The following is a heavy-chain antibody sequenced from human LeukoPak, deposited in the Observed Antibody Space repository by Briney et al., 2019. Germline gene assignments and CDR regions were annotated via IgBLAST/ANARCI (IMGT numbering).Heavy chain of an antibody. Sequence: SETLSLTCTVSGGSISSSSYYGGWIRQPPGEGLEWIGSIYYSGSTYYNPSLKSRVTISVDTSKNQFSLRLSSVTAADTAVYYCARRYSSSWWAYFDYWGQGTLVTVSS. CDR3: ARRYSSSWWAYFDY. CDR2: IYYSGST. J-gene: IGHJ4*02. CDR1: GGSISSSSYY. D-gene: IGHD6-13*01. V-gene: IGHV4-39*01.